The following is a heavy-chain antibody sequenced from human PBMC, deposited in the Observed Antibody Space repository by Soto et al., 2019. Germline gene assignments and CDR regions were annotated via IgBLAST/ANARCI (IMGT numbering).Heavy chain of an antibody. D-gene: IGHD1-7*01. Sequence: TSVKLSWKDSGDTFASSAISWLRQANGQGLEWMGWISPYSGNTDYAQKVQGRVTMTTDTSTSTAYMELRSLRSDDTALYYCARGGTTDPNQFDYWGQGTLVTVSS. CDR3: ARGGTTDPNQFDY. CDR2: ISPYSGNT. J-gene: IGHJ4*01. V-gene: IGHV1-18*01. CDR1: GDTFASSA.